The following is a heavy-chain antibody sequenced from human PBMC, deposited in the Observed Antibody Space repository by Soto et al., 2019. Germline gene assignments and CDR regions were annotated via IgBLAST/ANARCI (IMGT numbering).Heavy chain of an antibody. J-gene: IGHJ5*02. CDR3: VHSPEFIRNIPRMTWFNA. Sequence: QITLKESGPTLVKPTQTLTLTCTFSGFSLTSTGVAVGWIRQPPGKALEWIALIYWDNDKQYTPSLRSRLTISTDTSKTQAVLTIPDLQPVDTATYYCVHSPEFIRNIPRMTWFNAWGQGTVLTVPS. CDR2: IYWDNDK. D-gene: IGHD1-1*01. V-gene: IGHV2-5*02. CDR1: GFSLTSTGVA.